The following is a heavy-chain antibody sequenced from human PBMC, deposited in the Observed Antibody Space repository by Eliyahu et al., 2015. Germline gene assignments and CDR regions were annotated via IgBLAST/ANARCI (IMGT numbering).Heavy chain of an antibody. Sequence: QVQLQESGPGLVKPSGTLSLTCAVSGGSXXXSNWXSWXRQPPGKGLEWIGEIXHSGXPNYNPSLKSRVTISVDKSKNQFSLKLSSVTAADTAVYYCASLILGAKYYDYVWGSRSDDYWGQGTLVTVSS. CDR2: IXHSGXP. CDR1: GGSXXXSNW. J-gene: IGHJ4*02. CDR3: ASLILGAKYYDYVWGSRSDDY. V-gene: IGHV4-4*02. D-gene: IGHD3-16*01.